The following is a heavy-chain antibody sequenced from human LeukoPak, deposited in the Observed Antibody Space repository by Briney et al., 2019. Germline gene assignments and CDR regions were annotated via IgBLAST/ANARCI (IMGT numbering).Heavy chain of an antibody. V-gene: IGHV4-30-4*01. CDR2: IYYSGST. J-gene: IGHJ4*02. CDR3: ARVYSSAPYYFDY. CDR1: GGSVSSGDYY. Sequence: KPSQTLSLTCTVSGGSVSSGDYYWSWIRQPPGKGLEWIGYIYYSGSTYYNPSLKSRVTISVDTSKNQFSLKLSSVTAADTAVYYCARVYSSAPYYFDYWGQGTLVTVSS. D-gene: IGHD6-19*01.